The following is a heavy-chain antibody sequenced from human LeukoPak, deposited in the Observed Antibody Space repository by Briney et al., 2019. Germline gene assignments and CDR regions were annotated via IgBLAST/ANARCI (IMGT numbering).Heavy chain of an antibody. CDR1: GDSISSSSSY. CDR2: IYYGGST. D-gene: IGHD3-10*01. CDR3: ARGLSYGSGSPIYYFDY. V-gene: IGHV4-39*01. J-gene: IGHJ4*02. Sequence: SETLSLTCTVSGDSISSSSSYWGWIRQPPGKGLEWIGSIYYGGSTYYNTSLKSRVTISVDTSKNQFSLKLNSVTAADTAVYYCARGLSYGSGSPIYYFDYWGQGTLVTVSS.